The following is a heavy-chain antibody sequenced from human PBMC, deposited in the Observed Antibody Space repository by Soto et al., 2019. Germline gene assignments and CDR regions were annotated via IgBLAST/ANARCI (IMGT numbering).Heavy chain of an antibody. CDR1: GFTFSSYG. Sequence: QVQLAESGGGVVQPGRSLRLSCAASGFTFSSYGMHWVRQAPGKGLEWVAVIWYDGSNKYYADSVKGRFTISRDNSKNRLYLQKNSLRAEDTAVYYCARSYDILTFDYWGQGTLVAVSS. D-gene: IGHD3-9*01. J-gene: IGHJ4*02. V-gene: IGHV3-33*01. CDR2: IWYDGSNK. CDR3: ARSYDILTFDY.